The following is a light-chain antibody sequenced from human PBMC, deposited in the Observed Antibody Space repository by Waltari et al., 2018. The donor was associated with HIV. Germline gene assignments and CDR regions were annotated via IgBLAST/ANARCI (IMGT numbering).Light chain of an antibody. CDR3: QAWDSATEWRV. J-gene: IGLJ2*01. CDR2: QDS. V-gene: IGLV3-1*01. Sequence: SYDLTQPPSLSVSPGQTARITCSGEKLGDKFVSWLQHKPDQSPVLVIYQDSKRPSGIPIHFSGSNSGNTATLTITRTQALDEADYYCQAWDSATEWRVFGGGTKLTVL. CDR1: KLGDKF.